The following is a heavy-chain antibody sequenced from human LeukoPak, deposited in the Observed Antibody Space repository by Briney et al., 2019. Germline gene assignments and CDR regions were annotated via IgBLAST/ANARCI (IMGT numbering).Heavy chain of an antibody. V-gene: IGHV1-69*05. Sequence: ASVNVSCKASGGTFSSYAISWVRQAPGQGLEWMGGIIPIFATANYAQKFQGRVTITTDESTSTAYRGLSSVRSEDTAVYYCARDVNGYSSYDYWGPGTLVTVSS. CDR3: ARDVNGYSSYDY. CDR2: IIPIFATA. CDR1: GGTFSSYA. D-gene: IGHD6-13*01. J-gene: IGHJ4*02.